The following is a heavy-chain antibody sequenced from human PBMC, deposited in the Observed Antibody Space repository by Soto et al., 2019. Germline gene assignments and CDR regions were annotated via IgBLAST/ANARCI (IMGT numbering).Heavy chain of an antibody. CDR1: GFSLSTSGVG. Sequence: QITLKESGPTLVRPTQTLTLTCAFSGFSLSTSGVGVGWIRQPPGKALEWLAVIYWDDSKHYSPSLRSRLTIPKDTSKNQVVLTMTNMDPMDKGTYYCAHKGPEDWPLDYWGQGTLVTVSS. D-gene: IGHD3-9*01. CDR2: IYWDDSK. CDR3: AHKGPEDWPLDY. J-gene: IGHJ4*02. V-gene: IGHV2-5*02.